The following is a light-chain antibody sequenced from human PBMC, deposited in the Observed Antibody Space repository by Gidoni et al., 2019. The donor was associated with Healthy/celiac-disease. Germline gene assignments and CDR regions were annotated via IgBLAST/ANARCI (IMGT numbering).Light chain of an antibody. Sequence: QSVLTQPPSASGTPWQRVTISCSGSSSNIGSNYVYWYQQLPGTAPKLLIYSNNQRPSGVPDRFSGSKSGTSASLAISGLRSEDEADYYCAAWDDSLSGVVFGGGTKLTVL. CDR3: AAWDDSLSGVV. CDR2: SNN. V-gene: IGLV1-47*02. J-gene: IGLJ2*01. CDR1: SSNIGSNY.